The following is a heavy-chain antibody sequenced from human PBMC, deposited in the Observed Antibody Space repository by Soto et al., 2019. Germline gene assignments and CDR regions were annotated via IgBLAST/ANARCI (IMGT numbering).Heavy chain of an antibody. CDR3: ARVRSGSPSIGEYFDY. V-gene: IGHV4-30-4*01. CDR1: GGSISSGDYY. D-gene: IGHD1-26*01. J-gene: IGHJ4*02. Sequence: SETLSLTCTVSGGSISSGDYYWSWIRQPPGEGLEWIGYIYYSGSTYYNPSLKSRVTISVDTSKNQFSLKLSSVTAADTAVYYCARVRSGSPSIGEYFDYWGQGTLVTVSS. CDR2: IYYSGST.